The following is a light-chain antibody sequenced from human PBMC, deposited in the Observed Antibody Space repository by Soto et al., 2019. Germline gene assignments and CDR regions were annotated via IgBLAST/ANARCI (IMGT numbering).Light chain of an antibody. J-gene: IGKJ5*01. CDR1: QSVSSF. Sequence: EIVLTQSPATLSLSPGERATLSCRASQSVSSFLAWYQQKPGQAPRLLIYDASNRATGIPARFSGSGSGTDFTLTISSLEPEDFALYYCQQRQYWPPITFGQGTRLEI. CDR3: QQRQYWPPIT. V-gene: IGKV3-11*01. CDR2: DAS.